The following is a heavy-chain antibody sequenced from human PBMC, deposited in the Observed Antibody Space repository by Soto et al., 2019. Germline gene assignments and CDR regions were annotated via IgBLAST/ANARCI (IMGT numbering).Heavy chain of an antibody. D-gene: IGHD3-10*01. Sequence: QVQLVQSGAELKEPGDSVRVSCEASGYTFTAYYIHWVRQAPGQGLEWMGWINPRFGDTSYAQDFQGRVSMTRDTSISTVYTELSRLTSDDTAIYYCARNMDYYYGPGSGNGHGFWGQGTTVTVFS. CDR3: ARNMDYYYGPGSGNGHGF. J-gene: IGHJ6*02. V-gene: IGHV1-2*02. CDR1: GYTFTAYY. CDR2: INPRFGDT.